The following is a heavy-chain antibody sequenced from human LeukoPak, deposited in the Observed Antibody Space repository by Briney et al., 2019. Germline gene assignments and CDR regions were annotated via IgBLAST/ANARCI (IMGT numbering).Heavy chain of an antibody. CDR2: VYYSGST. D-gene: IGHD6-19*01. CDR3: ATGVALAGDRVFDD. CDR1: GGSIRSYY. J-gene: IGHJ4*02. Sequence: SETLSLTCTVSGGSIRSYYWNWIRQSPGKGLEWIGYVYYSGSTNYNPSLKSRVTISLDMSKNQFSLKLSSVTAADTAVYYCATGVALAGDRVFDDWGQGTLVTVSS. V-gene: IGHV4-59*01.